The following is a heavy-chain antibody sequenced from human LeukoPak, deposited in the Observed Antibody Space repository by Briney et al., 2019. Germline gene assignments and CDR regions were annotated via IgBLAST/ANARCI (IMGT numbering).Heavy chain of an antibody. V-gene: IGHV2-5*02. CDR2: HYWDDDN. Sequence: PTLLNPTQTLTLTCTFTRFSLSTTGVGVGWIRQPPPNTLESLSAHYWDDDNPMSPSLKNRLIITKDTSKNQVVLSVTNMDPVDTATYYCAHTGHYYDRNNAKWYFDLWGRGTLVTVSS. J-gene: IGHJ2*01. CDR3: AHTGHYYDRNNAKWYFDL. D-gene: IGHD3-22*01. CDR1: RFSLSTTGVG.